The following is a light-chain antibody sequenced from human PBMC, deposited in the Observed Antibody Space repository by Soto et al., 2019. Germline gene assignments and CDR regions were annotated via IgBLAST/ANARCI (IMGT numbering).Light chain of an antibody. V-gene: IGLV2-14*03. CDR1: SSDVGAYNY. Sequence: QAVVTQPASVSGSPGQSITISCTGTSSDVGAYNYVSWYQQHPGKAPKLMIYDVSNRPSGVSNRFSGSKSGNTASLSISGLQAEDEADYYCSSYTSSNTLYVFGTGTKVTVL. CDR2: DVS. CDR3: SSYTSSNTLYV. J-gene: IGLJ1*01.